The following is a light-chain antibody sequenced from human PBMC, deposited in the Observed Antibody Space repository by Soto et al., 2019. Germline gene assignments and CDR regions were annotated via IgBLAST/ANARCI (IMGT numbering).Light chain of an antibody. V-gene: IGLV1-47*01. CDR2: RNN. Sequence: QPVLTQPPSASGTPGQRVTISCSGSSSNIGSNYVYWYQQLPGTAPKLLIYRNNQRPSGVPDRFSGSKSGTSASLAISGLRSEDEADYYCAAWDDSLHVVFGGGTQLTVL. CDR3: AAWDDSLHVV. CDR1: SSNIGSNY. J-gene: IGLJ2*01.